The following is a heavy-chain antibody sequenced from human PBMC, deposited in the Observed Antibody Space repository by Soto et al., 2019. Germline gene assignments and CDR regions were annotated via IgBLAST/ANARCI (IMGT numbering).Heavy chain of an antibody. CDR3: AKDKGDQWLVFEN. Sequence: EVQLLESGGGLVQPGGSLRLSCAASGFTFTNYAMSWVRQAPGEGLEWVSGIVAGGGTTFYADSVKGRFTISRDNSKNTLYLQMNSLRAEDTALYYCAKDKGDQWLVFENWGQGTLVTVSS. V-gene: IGHV3-23*01. J-gene: IGHJ4*02. CDR1: GFTFTNYA. CDR2: IVAGGGTT. D-gene: IGHD6-19*01.